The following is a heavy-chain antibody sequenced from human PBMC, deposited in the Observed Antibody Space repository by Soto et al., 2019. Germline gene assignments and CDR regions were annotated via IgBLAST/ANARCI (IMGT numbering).Heavy chain of an antibody. CDR2: MNPNSGNK. CDR1: GYTFTSYD. Sequence: ASVKVSCKASGYTFTSYDINWVRQATGQGLEWMGWMNPNSGNKGYAQKFQGRVTMTRNTSISTAYMELSSLRSEDTAVYYCARVTRYYDFWSGYYYYYMDVWGKGPTVTVSS. J-gene: IGHJ6*03. D-gene: IGHD3-3*01. V-gene: IGHV1-8*01. CDR3: ARVTRYYDFWSGYYYYYMDV.